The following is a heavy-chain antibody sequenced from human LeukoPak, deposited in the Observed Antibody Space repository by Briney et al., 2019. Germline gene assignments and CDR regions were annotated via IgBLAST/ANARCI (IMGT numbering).Heavy chain of an antibody. Sequence: SETLSLTCTVSGGSISSSSYYWGWIRQPPGKGLEGIGSIYYSGSTYYNPSLKSRVTISVDTSKNQFSLKLSSVTAADTAVYYCARGVVYYDSSGYKGVFDYWGQGTLVTVSS. D-gene: IGHD3-22*01. V-gene: IGHV4-39*01. CDR2: IYYSGST. CDR3: ARGVVYYDSSGYKGVFDY. J-gene: IGHJ4*02. CDR1: GGSISSSSYY.